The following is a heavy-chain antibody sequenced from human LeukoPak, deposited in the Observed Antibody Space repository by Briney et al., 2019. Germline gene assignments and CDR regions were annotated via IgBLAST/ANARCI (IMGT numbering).Heavy chain of an antibody. Sequence: GGSLRLSCAASGFTLSSYWMQWVRQAPGKGLVWVSRIKSDGSTRYADSVKGRFTISRDNAKNTVSLQMTSLRAEDTGVYYCARAPSEICVYHPEYFRHWGQGTLVIVSS. J-gene: IGHJ1*01. CDR3: ARAPSEICVYHPEYFRH. V-gene: IGHV3-74*01. CDR2: IKSDGST. D-gene: IGHD2-21*01. CDR1: GFTLSSYW.